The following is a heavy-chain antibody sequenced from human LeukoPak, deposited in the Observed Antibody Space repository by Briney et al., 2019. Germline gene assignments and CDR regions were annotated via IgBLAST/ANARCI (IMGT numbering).Heavy chain of an antibody. CDR1: GGSFSGYY. Sequence: SETLSLTCAVYGGSFSGYYWSWIRQPPGKGLEWIEEINHSGSTNYNPSLKSRVTISVDTSKNQFSLKLSSVTAADTAVYYCALRGSSSTSCYCVDPWGQGTLVTVSS. D-gene: IGHD2-2*01. CDR3: ALRGSSSTSCYCVDP. J-gene: IGHJ5*02. CDR2: INHSGST. V-gene: IGHV4-34*01.